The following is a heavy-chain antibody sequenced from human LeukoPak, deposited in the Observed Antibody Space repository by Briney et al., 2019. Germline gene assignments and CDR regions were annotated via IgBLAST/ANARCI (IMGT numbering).Heavy chain of an antibody. D-gene: IGHD3-3*01. Sequence: SETLSLTCTVSGGSISSYYWSWIRQPAGKGLEWIGRIYTSGSTNYNPSLESRVTMSVDTSKNQFSLKLSSVTAADTAVYYCARLNYDFWSGYQYYYGMDVWGQGTTVTVSS. CDR3: ARLNYDFWSGYQYYYGMDV. CDR1: GGSISSYY. V-gene: IGHV4-4*07. CDR2: IYTSGST. J-gene: IGHJ6*02.